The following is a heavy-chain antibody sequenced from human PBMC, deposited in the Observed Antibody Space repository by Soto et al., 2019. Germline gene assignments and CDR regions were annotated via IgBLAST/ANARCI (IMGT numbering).Heavy chain of an antibody. Sequence: ASVKVSCKASGGTFSSYAISWVRQAPGQGLEWMGGIIPIFGTANYAQKFQGRVTITADESTSTAYMELSSLRSEDTAVYYCARKILWPVIPAASYYGMDVWGQGTTVTVSS. CDR3: ARKILWPVIPAASYYGMDV. J-gene: IGHJ6*02. V-gene: IGHV1-69*13. CDR1: GGTFSSYA. CDR2: IIPIFGTA. D-gene: IGHD2-2*01.